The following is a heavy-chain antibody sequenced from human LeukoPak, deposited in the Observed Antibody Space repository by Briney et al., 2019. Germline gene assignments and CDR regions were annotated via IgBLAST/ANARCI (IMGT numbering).Heavy chain of an antibody. CDR3: ARVARRYSDYDYHDY. V-gene: IGHV1-46*01. CDR1: GYPFTNYY. CDR2: INPSGGST. J-gene: IGHJ4*02. Sequence: ASVKVSCKASGYPFTNYYMHWVRQAPGQGLEWMGIINPSGGSTSYAQKFQGRVTMTRDTSTSTVYMDLSSLRSEDTAVYYCARVARRYSDYDYHDYWGQGTLVTVSS. D-gene: IGHD5-12*01.